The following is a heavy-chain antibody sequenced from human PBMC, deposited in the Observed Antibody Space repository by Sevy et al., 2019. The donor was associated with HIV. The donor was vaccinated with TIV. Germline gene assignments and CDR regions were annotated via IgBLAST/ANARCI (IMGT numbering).Heavy chain of an antibody. CDR2: ISSDGYNK. D-gene: IGHD3-22*01. Sequence: GGSLRLSCAASGFIFSTYPMHWVRQPPGKGLEWVAVISSDGYNKLYADSVKGRFTISRDNSKNTLSLQMNSLRREDTAVYYCARTRYYYDSSGPDTFDIWGQRTMVTVSS. CDR3: ARTRYYYDSSGPDTFDI. V-gene: IGHV3-30-3*01. J-gene: IGHJ3*02. CDR1: GFIFSTYP.